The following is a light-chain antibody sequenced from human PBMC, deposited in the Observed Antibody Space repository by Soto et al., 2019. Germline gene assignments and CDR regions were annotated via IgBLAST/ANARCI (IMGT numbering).Light chain of an antibody. V-gene: IGLV3-21*02. J-gene: IGLJ2*01. CDR1: NIEIKS. CDR2: DDG. CDR3: QVWDTTNPVI. Sequence: SSELTQPPSVSVAPGQTASITCGGNNIEIKSVHWYQQKPGQAPVLVVDDDGDRTTGIPERFSGSKSGNTATLTTSRVEAGDEADYYCQVWDTTNPVIFGGGTKLTVL.